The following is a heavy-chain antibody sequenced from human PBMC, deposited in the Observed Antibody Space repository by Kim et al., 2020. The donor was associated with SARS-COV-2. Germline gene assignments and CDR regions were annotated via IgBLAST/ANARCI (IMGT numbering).Heavy chain of an antibody. CDR3: AKAYLPYSREYYFDY. Sequence: DSVKGRFTISSDNSKTTRYLQMNSLRAENTAVYYCAKAYLPYSREYYFDYWGQGTLVTVSS. J-gene: IGHJ4*02. V-gene: IGHV3-33*06. D-gene: IGHD6-13*01.